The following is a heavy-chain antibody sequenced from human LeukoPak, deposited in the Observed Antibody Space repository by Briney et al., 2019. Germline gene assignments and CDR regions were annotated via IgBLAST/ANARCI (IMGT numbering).Heavy chain of an antibody. J-gene: IGHJ3*02. CDR2: IHYSGSI. CDR3: ARVGSYAFDI. V-gene: IGHV4-59*01. Sequence: PSETLSLTCTVSGGSISSYYWSWIRQPPGRGLEWIGYIHYSGSINSNPSLKSRVTISVDTPKHQFSLRLSSVTAADTAVYYCARVGSYAFDIWGQGTMVTVSS. CDR1: GGSISSYY.